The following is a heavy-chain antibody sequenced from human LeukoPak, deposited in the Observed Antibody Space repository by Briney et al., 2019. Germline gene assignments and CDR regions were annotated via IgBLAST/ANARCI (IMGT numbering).Heavy chain of an antibody. V-gene: IGHV3-23*01. D-gene: IGHD2-2*02. CDR2: ISGSGGST. Sequence: PGGSLRLSCAASGFTFSSYAMSWVRQAPGKGLEWVSAISGSGGSTYYADSVKGRFTISRDNSKNTLYLQMNSLRAEDTAVYYCAKGPDCSSTSCYTVGAFDIWGQGTMVTVSS. CDR1: GFTFSSYA. CDR3: AKGPDCSSTSCYTVGAFDI. J-gene: IGHJ3*02.